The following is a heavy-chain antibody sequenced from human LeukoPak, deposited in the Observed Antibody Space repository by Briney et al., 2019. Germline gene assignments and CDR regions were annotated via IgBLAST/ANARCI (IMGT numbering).Heavy chain of an antibody. J-gene: IGHJ4*02. CDR3: ARVLNYYDSSGYYFSY. Sequence: GGSLRLSCAASGFTFSYYTMHWVRQAPGKGLEWVAVISYDGSNKYYADSVKGRFTISRDNSKNTLYLQMNSLRAEDAAVYYCARVLNYYDSSGYYFSYWGQGTLVTVSS. CDR2: ISYDGSNK. V-gene: IGHV3-30-3*01. CDR1: GFTFSYYT. D-gene: IGHD3-22*01.